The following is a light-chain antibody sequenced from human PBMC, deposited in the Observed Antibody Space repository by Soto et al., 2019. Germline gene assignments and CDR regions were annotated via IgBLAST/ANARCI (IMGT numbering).Light chain of an antibody. V-gene: IGKV1-39*01. CDR3: QQSLTTPIT. CDR1: QIITNY. Sequence: QPPASLSVSVGDGVTFTGRARQIITNYSYWHLQRPGQPPKLLIRSATTVQRGAPSRFSGSGSRTEFTLTIADLQPDDFGTYYCQQSLTTPITFGHGTRLEIK. CDR2: SAT. J-gene: IGKJ5*01.